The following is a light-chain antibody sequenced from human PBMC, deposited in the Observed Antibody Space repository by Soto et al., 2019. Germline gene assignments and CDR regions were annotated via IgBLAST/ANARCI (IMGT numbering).Light chain of an antibody. CDR1: QSISSW. Sequence: DIQITQSPSTLSASVGDRVTITCRASQSISSWLAWYQQKPGKAPKLLIYDASSLERGVPSRFSGSGSGTEFTLTISSLQPDDFATYYCQQYNSYPWTFGQGTKV. J-gene: IGKJ1*01. CDR3: QQYNSYPWT. V-gene: IGKV1-5*01. CDR2: DAS.